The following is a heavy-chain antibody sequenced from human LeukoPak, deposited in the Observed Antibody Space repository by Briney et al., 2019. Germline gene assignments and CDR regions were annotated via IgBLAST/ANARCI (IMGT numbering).Heavy chain of an antibody. J-gene: IGHJ4*02. D-gene: IGHD1-14*01. CDR1: GLSVSTFA. V-gene: IGHV3-23*01. Sequence: GSLRLSCAASGLSVSTFAMSWVRQGPGRGLEWVSSIRGNGETFYGDSVKGRFTLSSDSSRNRVYLQLNHLRVEDTAIYYCARASWVSRTDAVRWGQGTLVTVSS. CDR2: IRGNGET. CDR3: ARASWVSRTDAVR.